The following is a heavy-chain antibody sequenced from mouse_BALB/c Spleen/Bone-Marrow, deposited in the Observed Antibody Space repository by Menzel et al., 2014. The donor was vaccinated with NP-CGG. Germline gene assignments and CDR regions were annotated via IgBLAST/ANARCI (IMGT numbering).Heavy chain of an antibody. V-gene: IGHV2-9*02. J-gene: IGHJ3*01. D-gene: IGHD2-4*01. Sequence: VMLVESGPGLVAPSQSLSITCTVSGFSLTSYGVHWVRRPPGKGLEWLGVIWAGGNTNYNSALMSRLSISKDNSKSQVFLKMNSLQTDDTAMYYCAREGSTMITTAFAYWGQGTLVTVSA. CDR1: GFSLTSYG. CDR3: AREGSTMITTAFAY. CDR2: IWAGGNT.